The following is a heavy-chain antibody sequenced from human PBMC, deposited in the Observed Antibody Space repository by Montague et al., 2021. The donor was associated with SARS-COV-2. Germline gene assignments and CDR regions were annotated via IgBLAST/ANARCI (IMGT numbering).Heavy chain of an antibody. CDR2: IWYAGSKN. CDR3: ARDSSSGSDWYYYYGMDV. J-gene: IGHJ6*02. D-gene: IGHD6-13*01. Sequence: SLRLSCAASGFTLSSYGMHWVRQAPGKGLEWVAIIWYAGSKNYYADSVKGRFTISRDNSKNTLYLQMNTLRAEDTAVYYCARDSSSGSDWYYYYGMDVWGQGTTVTVSS. V-gene: IGHV3-33*01. CDR1: GFTLSSYG.